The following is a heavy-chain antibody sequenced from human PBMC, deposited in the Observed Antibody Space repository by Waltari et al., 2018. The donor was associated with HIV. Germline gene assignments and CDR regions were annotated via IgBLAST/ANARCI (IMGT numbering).Heavy chain of an antibody. CDR1: GGSTTSSSFF. Sequence: QLQESRPGRVTPSEPLSLTCPSSGGSTTSSSFFWGWSRQARGKGLEWIGSVYHTGNTFYTPSLKSRVSMFIDRATNQFSLRLTSVTAADTGIYYCARQPSAWDIWGQGMLVSVSS. CDR2: VYHTGNT. CDR3: ARQPSAWDI. D-gene: IGHD1-26*01. V-gene: IGHV4-39*01. J-gene: IGHJ4*02.